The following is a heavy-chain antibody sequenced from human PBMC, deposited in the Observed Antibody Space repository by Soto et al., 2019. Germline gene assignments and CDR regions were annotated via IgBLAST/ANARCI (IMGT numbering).Heavy chain of an antibody. V-gene: IGHV4-59*01. CDR3: ARAPLFVVINSNYFDY. CDR2: IYYTGST. CDR1: GGSISSYY. Sequence: PSETLSLTCTVSGGSISSYYWSWIRQPPGKGLEWIGYIYYTGSTNCNPSLKSRVTISMDTSKNQFSLHLSSVTTADTAVYYCARAPLFVVINSNYFDYWGQGTLVTVSS. J-gene: IGHJ4*02. D-gene: IGHD2-21*01.